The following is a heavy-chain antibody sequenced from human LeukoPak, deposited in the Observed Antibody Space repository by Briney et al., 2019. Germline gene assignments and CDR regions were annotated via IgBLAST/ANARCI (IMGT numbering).Heavy chain of an antibody. CDR3: ARADYYDSSDSVEVYYYYYMDV. Sequence: SETLSLTCTVSGGSISSGSYYWGWIRQPAGKGLEWIGRIYTSGSTNYNPSLKSRVTISVDTSKNQFSLRLSSVTAADTAVYYCARADYYDSSDSVEVYYYYYMDVWGKGTTVTVSS. CDR1: GGSISSGSYY. D-gene: IGHD3-22*01. V-gene: IGHV4-61*02. J-gene: IGHJ6*03. CDR2: IYTSGST.